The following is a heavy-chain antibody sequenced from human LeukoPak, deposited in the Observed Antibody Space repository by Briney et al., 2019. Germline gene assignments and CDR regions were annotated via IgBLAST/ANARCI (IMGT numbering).Heavy chain of an antibody. CDR1: GFTFSSYG. CDR2: IWYDGSNK. D-gene: IGHD3-3*01. Sequence: GRSLRLSCAASGFTFSSYGMHWVRQAPGKGLEWVAVIWYDGSNKYYADSVKGRFTISRDNSKNTLYLQMNSLRAEDTAVYYCAKAAYDFWSGFIMHYYYYMGVWGKGTKVTVFS. J-gene: IGHJ6*03. V-gene: IGHV3-33*06. CDR3: AKAAYDFWSGFIMHYYYYMGV.